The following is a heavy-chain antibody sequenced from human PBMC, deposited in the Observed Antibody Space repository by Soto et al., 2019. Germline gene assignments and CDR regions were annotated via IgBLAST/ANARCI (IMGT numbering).Heavy chain of an antibody. V-gene: IGHV1-69*02. D-gene: IGHD2-15*01. J-gene: IGHJ4*02. Sequence: SVKVSCKASGGTFSSYTISWVRQAPGQGLEWMGRIIPILGIANYAQKFQGRVTITADKSTSTAYMELSSLRSEDTAVYYCAGGYCSGGSCYGFDYWGQGTLVTVSS. CDR2: IIPILGIA. CDR3: AGGYCSGGSCYGFDY. CDR1: GGTFSSYT.